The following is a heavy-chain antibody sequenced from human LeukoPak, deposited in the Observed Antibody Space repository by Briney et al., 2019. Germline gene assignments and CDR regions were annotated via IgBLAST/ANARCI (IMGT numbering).Heavy chain of an antibody. Sequence: PSETLSLTCIVSGGSISSYYWSWIRQPPGKGLEWIGYIYYSGSTNYNPSLKSRVTISVDTSKNQFSLKLSSVTAAHTALYYCVRASTSSSGYLRYYFDYWGQGTLVTVSS. V-gene: IGHV4-59*01. J-gene: IGHJ4*02. D-gene: IGHD6-19*01. CDR2: IYYSGST. CDR1: GGSISSYY. CDR3: VRASTSSSGYLRYYFDY.